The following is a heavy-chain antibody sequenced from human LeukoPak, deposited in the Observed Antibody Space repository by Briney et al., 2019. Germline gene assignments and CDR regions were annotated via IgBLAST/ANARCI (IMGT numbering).Heavy chain of an antibody. D-gene: IGHD3-3*01. J-gene: IGHJ5*02. CDR3: AKANVLRFLEWLSDINWFDP. V-gene: IGHV3-23*01. Sequence: GSLRLSCAASGFTFSSYAMSWVRQAPGKGLEWVSAISGSGGSTYYADSVKGRFTISRDNSKNTLYLQMNSLRAEDTAVYYCAKANVLRFLEWLSDINWFDPWGQGTLVTVSS. CDR2: ISGSGGST. CDR1: GFTFSSYA.